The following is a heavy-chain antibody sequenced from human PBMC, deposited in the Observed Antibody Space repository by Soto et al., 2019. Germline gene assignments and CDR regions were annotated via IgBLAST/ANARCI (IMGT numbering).Heavy chain of an antibody. D-gene: IGHD3-16*01. CDR2: IYYSGST. J-gene: IGHJ5*02. CDR3: ARLGAQEIDP. V-gene: IGHV4-59*08. Sequence: SETLSLTCTFSGCSISSYYWNWIRQPPGKGLEWIGYIYYSGSTYYNPSLKSRVTISVDTSKNQFSLKLSSVTAADTAVYYCARLGAQEIDPWGQGTLVTVSS. CDR1: GCSISSYY.